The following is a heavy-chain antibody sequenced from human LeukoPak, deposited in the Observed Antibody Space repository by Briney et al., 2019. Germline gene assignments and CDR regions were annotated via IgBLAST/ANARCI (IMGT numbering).Heavy chain of an antibody. CDR2: ITGSGGNT. Sequence: PGGSLRLSCAASGFTFINYAMSWVRQAPGKGLEWVSAITGSGGNTYYADSVKGRFTISRDNSKNTLYLQMNSLRDEDTAVYYCAKWGDFDVLTGYYVPDFWGQGTLVTVSS. CDR3: AKWGDFDVLTGYYVPDF. J-gene: IGHJ4*02. V-gene: IGHV3-23*01. CDR1: GFTFINYA. D-gene: IGHD3-9*01.